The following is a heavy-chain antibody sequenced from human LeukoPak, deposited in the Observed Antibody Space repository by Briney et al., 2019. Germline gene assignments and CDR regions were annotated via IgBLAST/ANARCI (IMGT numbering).Heavy chain of an antibody. J-gene: IGHJ5*02. CDR3: ARGWFDT. CDR1: GFTFSSYE. CDR2: ISSSGSII. Sequence: AGGSLRLSCAASGFTFSSYEMNWVRQAPGMGLEWVSYISSSGSIIYSADSVKGRFTISRDNAKNSLYLQMSSLRAEDTAVYYCARGWFDTWGQGTLVTVSS. V-gene: IGHV3-48*03.